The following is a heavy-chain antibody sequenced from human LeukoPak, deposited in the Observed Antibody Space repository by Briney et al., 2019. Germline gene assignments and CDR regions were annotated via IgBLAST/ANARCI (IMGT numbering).Heavy chain of an antibody. CDR3: AREGLAAVFDY. CDR2: IYSGGST. J-gene: IGHJ4*02. V-gene: IGHV3-53*01. Sequence: PGGSLRLSCAASGFTVSSNYMSWVRQAPGKGLEWVSVIYSGGSTYYADSVKGRFTISRDNSKNTLYLQMNSLRAEDTAVYYCAREGLAAVFDYWGQGTLVTVSS. D-gene: IGHD6-13*01. CDR1: GFTVSSNY.